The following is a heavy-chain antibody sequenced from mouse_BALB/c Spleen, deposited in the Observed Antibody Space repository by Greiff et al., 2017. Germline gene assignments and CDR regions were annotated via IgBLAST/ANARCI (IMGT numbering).Heavy chain of an antibody. D-gene: IGHD2-3*01. Sequence: EVQRVESGGGLVKPGGSLKLSCAASGFTFSSYAMSWVRQTPEKRLEWVATISSGGSYTYYPDSVKGRFTISRDNAKNTLYLQMSSLRSEDTAMYYCARLPDGYYVDYWGQGTTLTVSS. CDR3: ARLPDGYYVDY. J-gene: IGHJ2*01. V-gene: IGHV5-9-3*01. CDR2: ISSGGSYT. CDR1: GFTFSSYA.